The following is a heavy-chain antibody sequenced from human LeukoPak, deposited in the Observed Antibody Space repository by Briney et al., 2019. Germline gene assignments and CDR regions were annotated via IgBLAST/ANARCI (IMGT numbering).Heavy chain of an antibody. Sequence: ASVKVSCKTSGYSYTDYYMHWVRQAPGQGLEWMGWINPNSGGTSSAQKFQGRVTMTRDTSITTVYMEVSWLTSDDTAIYYCARADRLHGGPYLIGPWGQGTLVTVSS. CDR1: GYSYTDYY. CDR3: ARADRLHGGPYLIGP. D-gene: IGHD2-21*01. V-gene: IGHV1-2*02. CDR2: INPNSGGT. J-gene: IGHJ5*02.